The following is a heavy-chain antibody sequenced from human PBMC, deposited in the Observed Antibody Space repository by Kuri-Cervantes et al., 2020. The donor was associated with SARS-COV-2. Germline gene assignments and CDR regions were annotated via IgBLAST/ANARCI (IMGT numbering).Heavy chain of an antibody. CDR2: INHSGST. V-gene: IGHV4-34*01. D-gene: IGHD3-3*01. CDR3: ARDKSTIFGVVTLNWFDP. CDR1: GGSFSGYY. J-gene: IGHJ5*02. Sequence: SQTLSLTCAVYGGSFSGYYWSWIRQPPGKGLEWIGEINHSGSTYYNPSLKSRVTISVDTSKNQFSLKLSSVTAADTAVYYCARDKSTIFGVVTLNWFDPWGQGTLVTVSS.